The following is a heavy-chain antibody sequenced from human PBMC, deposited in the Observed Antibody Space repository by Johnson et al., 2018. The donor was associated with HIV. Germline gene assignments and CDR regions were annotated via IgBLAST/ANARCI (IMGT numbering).Heavy chain of an antibody. CDR2: IRYDGSNK. CDR1: GFTFSSYG. V-gene: IGHV3-30*02. Sequence: QVQLVESGGGVVQPGGSLRLSCAASGFTFSSYGMHWVRQAPGKGLEWVAFIRYDGSNKYYADSVKGRFTISRENAKNSLYLQMNSLRAGDTAVYYCARVTNDAFDIWGQGTMVTVSS. CDR3: ARVTNDAFDI. J-gene: IGHJ3*02.